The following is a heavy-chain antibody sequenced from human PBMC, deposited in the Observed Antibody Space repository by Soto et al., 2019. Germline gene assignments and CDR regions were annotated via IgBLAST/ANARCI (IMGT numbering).Heavy chain of an antibody. Sequence: GGSLRLSCAASGFTFSSHAMNWVRQAPRKGLEWVSVITASGGSTKYVDSVKGRFTISRDNSKHTLYLQMNSLRADDTAVYYCTREEERWGSSSSTCYPHPPDYWAQGTPVPVSS. CDR3: TREEERWGSSSSTCYPHPPDY. V-gene: IGHV3-23*01. CDR1: GFTFSSHA. D-gene: IGHD2-2*01. CDR2: ITASGGST. J-gene: IGHJ4*02.